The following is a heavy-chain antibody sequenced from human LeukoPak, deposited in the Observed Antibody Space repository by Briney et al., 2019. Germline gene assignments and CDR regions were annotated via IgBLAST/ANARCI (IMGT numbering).Heavy chain of an antibody. CDR2: IYSGGST. CDR3: ARDPPPYYYGMDV. J-gene: IGHJ6*02. V-gene: IGHV3-53*01. CDR1: GFTVSSNY. Sequence: GGSLGLSCAASGFTVSSNYMSWVRQAPGKGLEWVSVIYSGGSTYYADSVKGRFTISRDNSKNTLYLQMNSLRAEDTAVYYCARDPPPYYYGMDVWGQGTLVTVSS.